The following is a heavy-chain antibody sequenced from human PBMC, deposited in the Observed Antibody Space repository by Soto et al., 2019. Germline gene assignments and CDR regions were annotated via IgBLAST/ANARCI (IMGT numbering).Heavy chain of an antibody. V-gene: IGHV1-8*01. D-gene: IGHD2-8*02. Sequence: GASVKVSCKASGYTFTSYDINWVRQATGQGLERLGWMNPNSGNTGYAQKFQGRVTMTRDTSIRTAYLEVSSLRSEDTAVYYCARKIPGTGGFAYWGQGILVTVSS. J-gene: IGHJ4*02. CDR2: MNPNSGNT. CDR3: ARKIPGTGGFAY. CDR1: GYTFTSYD.